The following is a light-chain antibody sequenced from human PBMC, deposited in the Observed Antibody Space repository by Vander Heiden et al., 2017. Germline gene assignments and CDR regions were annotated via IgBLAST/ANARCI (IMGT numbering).Light chain of an antibody. CDR2: ATS. J-gene: IGKJ4*01. V-gene: IGKV1-39*01. CDR3: QQSYSTPLT. CDR1: QSISRY. Sequence: DSQMTQSPSSLSVSVRDRLSITCRASQSISRYLNWYQQKPGKAPKLLIYATSSLQSGVPSKFRRSGTATDFTLTISSLQPKDFATYYCQQSYSTPLTFGGGTKVEIK.